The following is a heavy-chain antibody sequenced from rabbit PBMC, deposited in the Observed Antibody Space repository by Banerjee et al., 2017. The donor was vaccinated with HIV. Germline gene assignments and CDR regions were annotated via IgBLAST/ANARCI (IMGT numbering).Heavy chain of an antibody. CDR1: GFSFSASYY. CDR2: INGGSSGDT. Sequence: QSLEESGGGLVQPEGSLALTCKASGFSFSASYYMYWVRQAPGKGLEWIGCINGGSSGDTYYASWAKGRFTISKTSSTTVTLQMTSLTAADTATYFCARGGAYAGDGYGTHFNLWGPGTLVTVS. V-gene: IGHV1S40*01. CDR3: ARGGAYAGDGYGTHFNL. J-gene: IGHJ4*01. D-gene: IGHD4-2*01.